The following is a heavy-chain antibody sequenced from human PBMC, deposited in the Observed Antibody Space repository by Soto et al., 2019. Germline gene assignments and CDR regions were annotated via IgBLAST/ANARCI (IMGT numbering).Heavy chain of an antibody. CDR1: GGSISSYY. Sequence: QVQLQESGPGLVKPSETLSLTCTSSGGSISSYYWSWIRQPPGKGLEWIGCIYHTGSTNYNPSLKSRVTISVDTSKNQFSLKLSSVTAADTAVYYCARHSGSGNQDAFDIWGQGTMVTVSS. CDR3: ARHSGSGNQDAFDI. CDR2: IYHTGST. V-gene: IGHV4-59*08. D-gene: IGHD3-10*01. J-gene: IGHJ3*02.